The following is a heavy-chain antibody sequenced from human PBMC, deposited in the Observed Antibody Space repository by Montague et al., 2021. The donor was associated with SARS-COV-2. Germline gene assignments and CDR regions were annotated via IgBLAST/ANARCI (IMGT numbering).Heavy chain of an antibody. CDR1: GGSISSPDYY. CDR3: ARDSKGGRQLGNWFDP. Sequence: SETLSLTCTVSGGSISSPDYYWGWIRQSPGKGLEWIGSISYAGRTYYNPSLRSRVSFSMDTSKNHFSLSLNSVTAADTAVYFCARDSKGGRQLGNWFDPWGQGTLVTVSS. J-gene: IGHJ5*02. D-gene: IGHD6-13*01. CDR2: ISYAGRT. V-gene: IGHV4-39*02.